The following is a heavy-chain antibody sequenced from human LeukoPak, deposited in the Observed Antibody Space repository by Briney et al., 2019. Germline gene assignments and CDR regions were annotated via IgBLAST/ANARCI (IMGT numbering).Heavy chain of an antibody. D-gene: IGHD5-24*01. J-gene: IGHJ4*02. Sequence: ASVKVSCKASGYTFTSYDINWVRQATGQGLEWMGWISAYNGNTNYAQKLQGRVTMTTDTSTSTAYMELRSLRSDDTAVYYCARDRGYNPFDYWGQGTLVTVSS. CDR3: ARDRGYNPFDY. CDR1: GYTFTSYD. CDR2: ISAYNGNT. V-gene: IGHV1-18*01.